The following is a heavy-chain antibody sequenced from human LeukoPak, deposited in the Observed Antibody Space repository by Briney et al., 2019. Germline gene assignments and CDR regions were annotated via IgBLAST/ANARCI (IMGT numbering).Heavy chain of an antibody. J-gene: IGHJ5*02. D-gene: IGHD3-9*01. CDR2: INHSGST. V-gene: IGHV4-34*01. Sequence: SETLSLTCAVYGGSFSGYYWSWIRQPPGKGLEWIGEINHSGSTNYNPSLKSRVTISVDTSKNQFSLKLSSVTAADTAVYYCARDLELRYFDWFGFDPWGQGTLVTVSS. CDR3: ARDLELRYFDWFGFDP. CDR1: GGSFSGYY.